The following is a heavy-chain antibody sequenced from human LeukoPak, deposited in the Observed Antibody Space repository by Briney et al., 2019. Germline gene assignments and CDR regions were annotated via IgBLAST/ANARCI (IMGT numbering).Heavy chain of an antibody. Sequence: GGSLRLSCAASGFTFSSYWMFWVRQAPGKGLEWVANIKQDGSEKYYVDSVKGRFTISRDNARNSLYLHMNSLRAEDTALYYCARAVPAAGRPGDYWGQGTLVTVSS. CDR1: GFTFSSYW. CDR2: IKQDGSEK. CDR3: ARAVPAAGRPGDY. V-gene: IGHV3-7*01. J-gene: IGHJ4*02. D-gene: IGHD2-2*01.